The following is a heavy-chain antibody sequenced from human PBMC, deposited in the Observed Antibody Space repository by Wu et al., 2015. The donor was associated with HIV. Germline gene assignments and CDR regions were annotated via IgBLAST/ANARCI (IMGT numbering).Heavy chain of an antibody. D-gene: IGHD2-21*02. CDR1: GYTFIGDY. CDR3: ARDLGDDFAVRGYYWYMDV. J-gene: IGHJ6*03. Sequence: QVQLVQSETEVKKPGASMKVSCKASGYTFIGDYIHWVRQAPGQGLEWLGRINPINPHRGGTNFAPKFQGRISMTRDTSINTVYMQLNGLTSDDTAVYFCARDLGDDFAVRGYYWYMDVWGTGTAITVSS. CDR2: INPINPHRGGT. V-gene: IGHV1-2*06.